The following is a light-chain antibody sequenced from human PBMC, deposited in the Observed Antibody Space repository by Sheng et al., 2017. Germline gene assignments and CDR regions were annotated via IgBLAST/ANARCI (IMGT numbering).Light chain of an antibody. CDR3: ATWDTGLSAGV. CDR1: FSNIGAGYD. J-gene: IGLJ3*02. V-gene: IGLV1-40*01. CDR2: GNS. Sequence: QSVLTQPPSVSGAPGQRVTISCTGSFSNIGAGYDVHWYQQLPGTAPKLLIYGNSNRPSGISDRFSGSRSGTSATLGISGLQTGDEADYYCATWDTGLSAGVFGGGTRLTVL.